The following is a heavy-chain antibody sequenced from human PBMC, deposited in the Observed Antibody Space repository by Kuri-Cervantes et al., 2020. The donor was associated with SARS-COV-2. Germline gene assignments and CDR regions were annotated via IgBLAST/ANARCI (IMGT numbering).Heavy chain of an antibody. CDR3: ARAVYDFRSGYSHYYYYYGMDV. J-gene: IGHJ6*02. CDR2: IYHSGST. V-gene: IGHV4-30-2*01. D-gene: IGHD3-3*01. CDR1: GGSISSGGYS. Sequence: LRLSCAVSGGSISSGGYSWSWIRQPPGKGLEWIGYIYHSGSTYYNPSLKSRVTISVNRSKNQFSLKLSSVTAADTAVYYCARAVYDFRSGYSHYYYYYGMDVWGQGTTVTVSS.